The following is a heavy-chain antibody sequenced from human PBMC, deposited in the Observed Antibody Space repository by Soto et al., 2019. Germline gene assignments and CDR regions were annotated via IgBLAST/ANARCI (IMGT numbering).Heavy chain of an antibody. CDR3: ARVQVGDYGDDYYYYMDV. CDR2: ISSSSSYI. CDR1: GFTFSSYS. V-gene: IGHV3-21*01. Sequence: GGSLRLSCAASGFTFSSYSMNWVRQAPGKGLEWVSSISSSSSYIYYADSVKGRFTISRDNAKNSLYLQMNSLRAEDTAVYYCARVQVGDYGDDYYYYMDVWGKGTTVTVSS. D-gene: IGHD4-17*01. J-gene: IGHJ6*03.